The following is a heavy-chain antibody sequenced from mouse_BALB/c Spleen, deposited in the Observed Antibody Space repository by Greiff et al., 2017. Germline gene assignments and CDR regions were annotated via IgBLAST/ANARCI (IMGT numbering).Heavy chain of an antibody. CDR3: ARFGNYYAMDY. Sequence: DLVKPGASVKLSCKASGHTFTSYWINWIKQRPGQGLEWIGRIAPGSGSTYYNEMFKGKATLTVDTSSSTAYIQLSSLSSEDSAVYFCARFGNYYAMDYWGQGTSVTVSS. D-gene: IGHD2-1*01. J-gene: IGHJ4*01. CDR2: IAPGSGST. V-gene: IGHV1S41*01. CDR1: GHTFTSYW.